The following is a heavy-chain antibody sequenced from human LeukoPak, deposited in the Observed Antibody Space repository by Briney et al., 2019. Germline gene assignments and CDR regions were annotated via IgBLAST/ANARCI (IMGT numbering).Heavy chain of an antibody. CDR2: ISGSGGST. CDR1: GFTFSSYA. D-gene: IGHD6-13*01. V-gene: IGHV3-23*01. J-gene: IGHJ2*01. Sequence: GGSLRLSCAASGFTFSSYAMSWVRQAPGKGLEWVSAISGSGGSTYYADSVKGRFTISRDNSKNTLYLQMNSLRAEDTAVYYCAKDRRRQLVLWYFDLWGRGTLVTVSS. CDR3: AKDRRRQLVLWYFDL.